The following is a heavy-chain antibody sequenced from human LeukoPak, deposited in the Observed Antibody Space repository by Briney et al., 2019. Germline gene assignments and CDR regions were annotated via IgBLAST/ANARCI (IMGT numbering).Heavy chain of an antibody. Sequence: GSSVKVSCKASGGTFSSYAISWVRQAPGQGLEWMGGIIPIFGTANYAQKFQGRVTITADKSTSTAYMELSSLRSEDTAVYYCARREWLRPGLEFDPWGQGTLVTVSS. J-gene: IGHJ5*02. CDR1: GGTFSSYA. CDR2: IIPIFGTA. V-gene: IGHV1-69*06. D-gene: IGHD5-12*01. CDR3: ARREWLRPGLEFDP.